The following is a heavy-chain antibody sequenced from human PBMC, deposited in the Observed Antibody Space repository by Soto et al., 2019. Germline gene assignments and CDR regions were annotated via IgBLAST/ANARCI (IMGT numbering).Heavy chain of an antibody. CDR1: GFSFSSYW. CDR3: ARDWSPYYYGMEV. V-gene: IGHV3-74*01. CDR2: INSDVSST. Sequence: WGSRRLSCAASGFSFSSYWMPWVHQAPGKGLVWVSRINSDVSSTSYADSVKGRFTISRDNAKNTLYLQMNSLRAEDTAVYYCARDWSPYYYGMEVWGKGNTVTVST. J-gene: IGHJ6*04.